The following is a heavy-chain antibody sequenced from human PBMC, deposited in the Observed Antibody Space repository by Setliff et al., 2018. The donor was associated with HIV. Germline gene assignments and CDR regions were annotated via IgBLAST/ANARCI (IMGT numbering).Heavy chain of an antibody. V-gene: IGHV4-39*01. CDR2: IYYTGTT. CDR1: GASIGSDNYY. J-gene: IGHJ6*03. D-gene: IGHD5-12*01. Sequence: SETLSLTCIVSGASIGSDNYYWGWIRQPPGKGLEWIGNIYYTGTTYYNPSLKSRVTISVDTSKNQFSLNLSSVTAGDTAVYYCVNSGYDGDYYYYYMDVWGKGTTVTVS. CDR3: VNSGYDGDYYYYYMDV.